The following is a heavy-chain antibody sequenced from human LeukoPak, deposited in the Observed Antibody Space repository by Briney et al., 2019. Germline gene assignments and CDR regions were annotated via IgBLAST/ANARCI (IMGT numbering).Heavy chain of an antibody. CDR3: ATWGIAVAGTFDY. Sequence: PSETLSLTCTVSGGSISSSYWSWIRQPPGKGLQWIGYIYYSGSTNYNPSFKSRVAISVDTSKNQFSLKLSSVTAADTAVYYCATWGIAVAGTFDYWGQGTLVTVST. D-gene: IGHD6-19*01. CDR2: IYYSGST. CDR1: GGSISSSY. V-gene: IGHV4-59*08. J-gene: IGHJ4*02.